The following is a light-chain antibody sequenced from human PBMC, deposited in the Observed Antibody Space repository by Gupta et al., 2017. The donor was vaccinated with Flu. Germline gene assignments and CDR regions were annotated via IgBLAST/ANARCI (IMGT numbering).Light chain of an antibody. V-gene: IGKV1-39*01. CDR2: AAS. CDR3: QQSYGTPYS. J-gene: IGKJ2*03. CDR1: QSISSY. Sequence: DIQMTQSPSSLSASVGDRVTITCRASQSISSYLNWYQQKQGEAPTVLIYAASSLQSGVPSRFSGSGSETYFPLTISSLQFEDVATYYCQQSYGTPYSFGQGTKLEIK.